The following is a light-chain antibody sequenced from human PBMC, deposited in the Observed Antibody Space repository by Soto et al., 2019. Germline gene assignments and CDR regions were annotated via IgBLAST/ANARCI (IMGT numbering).Light chain of an antibody. V-gene: IGLV1-51*01. Sequence: QAVVTQPPSVSAAPGQKVTISCSGSSSNIGNHDVSWYQQLPGKAPKLLIYDNNKRPSGIPDRFSGSKSGTSATLGITGLQTGDEADYYCGTWDASLSAGVFGTGTKLTVL. CDR2: DNN. CDR3: GTWDASLSAGV. J-gene: IGLJ1*01. CDR1: SSNIGNHD.